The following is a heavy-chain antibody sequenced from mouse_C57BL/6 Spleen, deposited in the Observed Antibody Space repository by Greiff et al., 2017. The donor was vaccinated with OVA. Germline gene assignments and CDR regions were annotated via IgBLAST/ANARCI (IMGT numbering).Heavy chain of an antibody. J-gene: IGHJ4*01. D-gene: IGHD2-4*01. CDR1: GYTFTSYG. CDR3: ARFDDYDDGYAMDY. CDR2: IYPRSGNT. Sequence: VMLVESGAELARPGASVKLSCKASGYTFTSYGISWVKQRTGQGLEWIGEIYPRSGNTYYNEKFKGKATLTADKSSSTAYMELRSLTSEDSAVYFCARFDDYDDGYAMDYWGQGTSVTVSS. V-gene: IGHV1-81*01.